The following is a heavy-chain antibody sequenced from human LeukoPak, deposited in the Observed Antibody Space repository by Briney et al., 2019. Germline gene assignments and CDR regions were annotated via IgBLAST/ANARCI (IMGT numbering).Heavy chain of an antibody. V-gene: IGHV1-46*01. CDR2: INPSGGST. Sequence: ASVTVSCKASGYTFTSYYMHWVRQAPGQGLEWMGIINPSGGSTSYAQRFQGRVTMTSDTSTSTVYMELSSLRSEDTAVYYCARDYGGSGYPRYYFDYWGQGTLVTVSS. J-gene: IGHJ4*02. CDR1: GYTFTSYY. CDR3: ARDYGGSGYPRYYFDY. D-gene: IGHD3-22*01.